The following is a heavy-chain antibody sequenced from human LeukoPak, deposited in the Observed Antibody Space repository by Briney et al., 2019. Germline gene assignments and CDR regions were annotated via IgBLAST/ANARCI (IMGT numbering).Heavy chain of an antibody. Sequence: GGSLRLSCAASGFTVSSNYMSWVRQAPGKGLEWVSVIYTGGSAYYADSVKGRFTISRDNSKNTLYLQMNSLRAEDTAVYFCARDARYYDILTGYPLFDYWGQGTLVTVSS. V-gene: IGHV3-53*05. J-gene: IGHJ4*02. CDR1: GFTVSSNY. D-gene: IGHD3-9*01. CDR3: ARDARYYDILTGYPLFDY. CDR2: IYTGGSA.